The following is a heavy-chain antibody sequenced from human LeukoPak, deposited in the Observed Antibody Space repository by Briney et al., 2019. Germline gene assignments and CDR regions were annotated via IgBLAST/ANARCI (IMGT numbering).Heavy chain of an antibody. CDR3: ARGGGYNSFRA. D-gene: IGHD5-24*01. CDR2: ISSSGSTI. CDR1: GFIISDYS. V-gene: IGHV3-11*04. Sequence: GGSLRLSCAASGFIISDYSMSWIRQTPGKGLEWVSYISSSGSTIYYADSVKGRFTISRDNAKNSLYLQMNSLRAEDTAVYYCARGGGYNSFRAWGQGTLVTVSS. J-gene: IGHJ5*02.